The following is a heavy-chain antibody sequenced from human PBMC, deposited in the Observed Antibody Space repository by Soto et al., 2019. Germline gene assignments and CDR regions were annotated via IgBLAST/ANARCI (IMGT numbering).Heavy chain of an antibody. Sequence: ASVKVSCKASGYTFTSYYMHWVRQAPGQGLEWMGIINPSGGSTSYAQKFQGRVTMTRDTSTSTVYMELSSLRSEDTAVYYCARVFEDSSGYYYGAFDIWGQGTMLTVSS. J-gene: IGHJ3*02. CDR3: ARVFEDSSGYYYGAFDI. CDR2: INPSGGST. V-gene: IGHV1-46*01. D-gene: IGHD3-22*01. CDR1: GYTFTSYY.